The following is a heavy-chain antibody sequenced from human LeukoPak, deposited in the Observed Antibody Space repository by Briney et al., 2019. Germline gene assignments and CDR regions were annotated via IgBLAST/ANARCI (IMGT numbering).Heavy chain of an antibody. Sequence: SETLSLTCAVCGGSFSGYYWSWIRQPPGKGLEWIGEINHSGSTNYNPSLKSRVTISVDTSKNQFSLKLSSVTAADTAVYYCARLTHRAYYYGSGSYYKVFDYWGQGTLVTVSS. J-gene: IGHJ4*02. CDR3: ARLTHRAYYYGSGSYYKVFDY. D-gene: IGHD3-10*01. CDR2: INHSGST. V-gene: IGHV4-34*01. CDR1: GGSFSGYY.